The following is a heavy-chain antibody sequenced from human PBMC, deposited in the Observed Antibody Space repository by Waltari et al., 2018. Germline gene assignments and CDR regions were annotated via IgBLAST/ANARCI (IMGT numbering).Heavy chain of an antibody. CDR2: IYSGGST. CDR3: ARGSNYWSFDY. J-gene: IGHJ4*02. D-gene: IGHD1-26*01. CDR1: GFTVRNTY. Sequence: EVQLVESGGGLIQPGGSLRLSCAASGFTVRNTYMNWVRQAPGKGLEWVSVIYSGGSTYYADSVKGRFTISRDNSKNTLYLQINSLRAEDTAVYYCARGSNYWSFDYWGQGSLVTVSS. V-gene: IGHV3-53*01.